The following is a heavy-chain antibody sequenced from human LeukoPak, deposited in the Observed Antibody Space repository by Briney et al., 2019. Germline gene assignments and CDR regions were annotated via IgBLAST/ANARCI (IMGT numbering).Heavy chain of an antibody. CDR2: ISYDGSNK. V-gene: IGHV3-30*04. J-gene: IGHJ4*02. Sequence: PGRSLRLSCAASGFTFSSYAMHWVRQAPGKGLEWVAVISYDGSNKYYADSVKGRFTISRDNSKNTLYLQMNSLRAEDTAVYYCAKDGFLVLLWFGESATYFDYWGQGTLVTVSS. CDR3: AKDGFLVLLWFGESATYFDY. CDR1: GFTFSSYA. D-gene: IGHD3-10*01.